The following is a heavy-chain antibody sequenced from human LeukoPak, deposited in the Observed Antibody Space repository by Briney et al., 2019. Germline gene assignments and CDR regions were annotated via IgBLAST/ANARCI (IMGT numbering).Heavy chain of an antibody. CDR1: GGTFSSYA. Sequence: SVTVSCKASGGTFSSYAISWVRQAPGQGLEWMGRIIPILGIANYAQKFQGRVTITADKSTSTAYMELSSLRSEDTAVYYCARRDYYDSSGYTDLDYWGQGTLVTVSS. CDR2: IIPILGIA. D-gene: IGHD3-22*01. V-gene: IGHV1-69*04. CDR3: ARRDYYDSSGYTDLDY. J-gene: IGHJ4*02.